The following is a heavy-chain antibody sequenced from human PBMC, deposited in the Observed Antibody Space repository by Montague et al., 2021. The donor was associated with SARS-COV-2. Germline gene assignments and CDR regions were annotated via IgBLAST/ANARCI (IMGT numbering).Heavy chain of an antibody. J-gene: IGHJ6*02. CDR3: AARARYYYDMDV. CDR2: TYSGDST. CDR1: GFTVRSHY. Sequence: SLRLSCAASGFTVRSHYMSWVRQAPGKGLEWVSVTYSGDSTYYADSVKGRFTISRDNSKNTLYLHMNSLRAEDTAVYYCAARARYYYDMDVWGQGTMVTVSS. V-gene: IGHV3-66*01.